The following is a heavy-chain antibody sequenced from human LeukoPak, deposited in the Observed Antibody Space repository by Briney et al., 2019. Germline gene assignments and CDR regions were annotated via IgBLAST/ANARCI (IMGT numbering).Heavy chain of an antibody. CDR1: GGSISSYY. V-gene: IGHV4-4*07. J-gene: IGHJ4*02. Sequence: PSETLSLTCTVSGGSISSYYWSWIRQPAGKGLGWIGRIYTSGSTNYNPSLKSRVTMSVDTSKNQFSLKLSSVTAADTAVYYCARQQGGYDFWSGRDLYYFDFWGQGTLVTVSS. D-gene: IGHD3-3*01. CDR2: IYTSGST. CDR3: ARQQGGYDFWSGRDLYYFDF.